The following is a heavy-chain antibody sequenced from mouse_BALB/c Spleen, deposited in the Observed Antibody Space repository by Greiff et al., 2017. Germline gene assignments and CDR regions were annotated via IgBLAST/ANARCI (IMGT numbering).Heavy chain of an antibody. CDR2: ISDGGSYT. J-gene: IGHJ2*01. Sequence: EVQLVESGGGLVKPGGSLKLSCAASGFTFSDYYMYWVRQTPEKRLEWVATISDGGSYTYYPDSVKGRFTISRDNAKNNLYLQMSSLKSEDTAMYYCAREWSSSLDYWGQGTTLTVSS. CDR3: AREWSSSLDY. CDR1: GFTFSDYY. D-gene: IGHD1-1*01. V-gene: IGHV5-4*02.